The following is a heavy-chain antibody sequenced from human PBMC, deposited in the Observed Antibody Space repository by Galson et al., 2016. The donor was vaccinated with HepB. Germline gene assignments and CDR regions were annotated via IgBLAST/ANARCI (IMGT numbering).Heavy chain of an antibody. CDR2: IDWDDGK. CDR3: ARMIYGDNYYNYVMDV. J-gene: IGHJ6*02. V-gene: IGHV2-70*01. CDR1: GFSLSTSGMC. Sequence: PALVKPTQTLMLTCTFSGFSLSTSGMCVNWIRQPPGKALEWLAFIDWDDGKYYSTSLRTRLTVSKDTSKNPVVLTMTNMDPVDPATYYCARMIYGDNYYNYVMDVWGQGTTVTVSS. D-gene: IGHD4-17*01.